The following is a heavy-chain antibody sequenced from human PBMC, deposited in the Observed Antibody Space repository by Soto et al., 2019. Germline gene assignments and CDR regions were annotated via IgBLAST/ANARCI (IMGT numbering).Heavy chain of an antibody. CDR3: ERAAEDSGELYH. CDR2: ISAYNGNT. CDR1: GYTFTSYG. Sequence: QVQLVQSGAEVKKPGASVKVSCKASGYTFTSYGISWVRQAPGQGLEWMGWISAYNGNTNYAQKLQGRVTMTTDTATSTADMDLRSLKSDDTSVNSYERAAEDSGELYHWGQGTLVA. V-gene: IGHV1-18*01. D-gene: IGHD3-16*01. J-gene: IGHJ5*02.